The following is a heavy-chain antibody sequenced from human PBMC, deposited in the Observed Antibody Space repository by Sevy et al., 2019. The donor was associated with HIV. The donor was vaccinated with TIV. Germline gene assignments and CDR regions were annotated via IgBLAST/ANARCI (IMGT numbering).Heavy chain of an antibody. J-gene: IGHJ6*02. V-gene: IGHV4-39*01. Sequence: SETLSLTCTVSGGSISSSSYYWAWVRQPPGKGLEWVANIYYTGTTSYNSSLKSRVTISVDRSQNLFSLQLTSVTAADTALYFCARPMSERTYAMDVWGQGITVTVSS. CDR3: ARPMSERTYAMDV. D-gene: IGHD3-10*02. CDR2: IYYTGTT. CDR1: GGSISSSSYY.